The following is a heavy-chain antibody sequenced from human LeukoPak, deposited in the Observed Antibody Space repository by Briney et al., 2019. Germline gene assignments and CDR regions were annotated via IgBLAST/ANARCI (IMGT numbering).Heavy chain of an antibody. D-gene: IGHD4-17*01. CDR1: GLTLSSYW. CDR2: INSDGSST. CDR3: ARAKNDYGDYIYYYYGMDV. J-gene: IGHJ6*02. Sequence: GSLRLSCAASGLTLSSYWMHWVRQAPGKGLVWVSRINSDGSSTSYAGSVKGRFTISRDNAKNTLHLQMNSLRAEDTAVYYCARAKNDYGDYIYYYYGMDVWGQGTTVTVSS. V-gene: IGHV3-74*01.